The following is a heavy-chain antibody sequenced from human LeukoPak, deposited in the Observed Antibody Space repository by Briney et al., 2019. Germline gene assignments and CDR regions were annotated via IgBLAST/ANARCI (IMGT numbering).Heavy chain of an antibody. CDR1: ATRDKSNY. CDR3: ASRHCSGENCYAGPLDF. CDR2: SYSGGST. J-gene: IGHJ4*02. V-gene: IGHV3-53*01. Sequence: GALRLFCVASATRDKSNYMSWVRQAPGKGLEWVSVSYSGGSTYYEDSVKGRFTVSSDVSKNTLYLQMNNLRGEDTAVYYCASRHCSGENCYAGPLDFWGQGIQVTVSS. D-gene: IGHD2-8*02.